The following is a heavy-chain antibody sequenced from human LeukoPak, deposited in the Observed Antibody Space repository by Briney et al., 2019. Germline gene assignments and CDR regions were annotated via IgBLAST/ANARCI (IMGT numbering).Heavy chain of an antibody. J-gene: IGHJ6*02. CDR2: INPNSGGT. CDR1: GYTFTGYY. Sequence: ASVKVSCKASGYTFTGYYMHWVRQAPGQGLEWMGWINPNSGGTNYAQKFQGWVTMTRDTSINTAYMELSRLRSDDTAVYYCARDMGPYYDSSGPYGAHYYYYGMDVWGQGTTVTVSS. CDR3: ARDMGPYYDSSGPYGAHYYYYGMDV. V-gene: IGHV1-2*04. D-gene: IGHD3-22*01.